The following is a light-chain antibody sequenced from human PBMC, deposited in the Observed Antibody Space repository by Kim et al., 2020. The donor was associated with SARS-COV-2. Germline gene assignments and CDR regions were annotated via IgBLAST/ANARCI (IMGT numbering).Light chain of an antibody. CDR2: EGS. V-gene: IGLV2-23*01. CDR1: TSDVGNYNL. J-gene: IGLJ2*01. CDR3: CSYVETDTV. Sequence: PGQSITSSCTGTTSDVGNYNLGSWYQQRPGKAPKLIIYEGSKRPSGVSNRFSSSKSDTTASLTISGLQAEDDADYFCCSYVETDTVFGGGTKLTVL.